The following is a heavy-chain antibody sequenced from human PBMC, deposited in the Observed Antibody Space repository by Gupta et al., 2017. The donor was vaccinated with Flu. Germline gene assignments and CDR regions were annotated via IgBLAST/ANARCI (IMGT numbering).Heavy chain of an antibody. V-gene: IGHV3-23*01. J-gene: IGHJ4*02. D-gene: IGHD2-2*01. CDR1: GFTFSSYT. CDR2: IGGTSEMT. Sequence: EVQLLQSGGGLVQPGGSLRLSCVASGFTFSSYTMSWVRQAPGKGLEWVSGIGGTSEMTYDANSVKGRFTISRDNAKNTLYLQMNSLRAEDTAIYYCAKDRLSTTYVTAADYWGQGVLVTVSS. CDR3: AKDRLSTTYVTAADY.